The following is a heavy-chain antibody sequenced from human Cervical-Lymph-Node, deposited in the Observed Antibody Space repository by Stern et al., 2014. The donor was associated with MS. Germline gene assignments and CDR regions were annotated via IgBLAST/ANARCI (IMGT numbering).Heavy chain of an antibody. J-gene: IGHJ3*02. CDR2: IYYTGST. V-gene: IGHV4-59*08. D-gene: IGHD6-19*01. Sequence: VQLVESGPGLVKSSETLSLTCTVSGGSSSSYYWSWIRQPPGKGLAWIGYIYYTGSTNYNPSFKSRVTISVDSSKNQFSLKLNSVTPADTAMYYCATQHSHGWFAFDIWGQGTMVTVSS. CDR1: GGSSSSYY. CDR3: ATQHSHGWFAFDI.